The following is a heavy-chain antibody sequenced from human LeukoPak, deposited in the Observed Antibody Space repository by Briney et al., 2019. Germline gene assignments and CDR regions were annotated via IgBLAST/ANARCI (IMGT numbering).Heavy chain of an antibody. CDR3: ARSTVTTSLYDYYYYYYMDV. CDR1: GFTFDDYG. J-gene: IGHJ6*03. D-gene: IGHD4-11*01. CDR2: INWNGGST. Sequence: PGGSLRLSCAASGFTFDDYGVSWVRQAPGKGLEWVSGINWNGGSTDYADSVKGRFTISRDNAKNSLYLQMNSLRAEDTALYYCARSTVTTSLYDYYYYYYMDVWGKGTTVTVSS. V-gene: IGHV3-20*04.